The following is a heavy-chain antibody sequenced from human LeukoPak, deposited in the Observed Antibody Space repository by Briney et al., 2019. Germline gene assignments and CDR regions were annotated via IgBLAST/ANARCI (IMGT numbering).Heavy chain of an antibody. CDR1: GFTFSSYS. J-gene: IGHJ6*02. D-gene: IGHD3-3*01. Sequence: GGSLRLSCAASGFTFSSYSMNWVRQAPGKGLEWVSSISSSSSSYIYYADSVKGRFTISRDNAKNSLYLQMNSLRAEDTAVYYCARVYDFWSGRTGYYGMDVWGQGTTVTVSS. CDR2: ISSSSSSYI. CDR3: ARVYDFWSGRTGYYGMDV. V-gene: IGHV3-21*01.